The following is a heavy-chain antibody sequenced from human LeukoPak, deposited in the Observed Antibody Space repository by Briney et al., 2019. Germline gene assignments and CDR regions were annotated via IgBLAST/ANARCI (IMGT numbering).Heavy chain of an antibody. CDR3: AKDIGAVAGLFDY. CDR1: GGSISSYY. D-gene: IGHD6-19*01. CDR2: ISSSGSTI. Sequence: LSLTCTISGGSISSYYWSWIRQPPGKGLEWVSYISSSGSTIYYADSVKGRFTISRDNAKNSLYLQMNSLRAEDTALYYCAKDIGAVAGLFDYWGQGTLVTVSS. J-gene: IGHJ4*02. V-gene: IGHV3-11*01.